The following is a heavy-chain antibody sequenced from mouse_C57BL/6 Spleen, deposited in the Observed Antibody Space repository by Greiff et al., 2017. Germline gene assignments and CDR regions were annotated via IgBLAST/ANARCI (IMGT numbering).Heavy chain of an antibody. V-gene: IGHV1-7*01. D-gene: IGHD1-1*01. CDR3: ASERLLFY. CDR1: GYTFTSYW. Sequence: QVQLQQSGAELAKPGASVKLSCKASGYTFTSYWRNWVKQRPGQGLEWIGYINPSSGYTKYNQKFKDKATLTADKSSSTAYMQLSSLTYEDSAVYYCASERLLFYWGQGTTLTVSS. J-gene: IGHJ2*01. CDR2: INPSSGYT.